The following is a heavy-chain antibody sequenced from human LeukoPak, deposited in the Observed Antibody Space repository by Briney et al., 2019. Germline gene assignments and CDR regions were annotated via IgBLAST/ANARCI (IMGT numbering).Heavy chain of an antibody. CDR1: GDSISTSSYY. J-gene: IGHJ4*02. Sequence: SETLSLTCTVSGDSISTSSYYWGWIRQPPGKGLEWIGSVFFSGNTYYEPSFKSRVTISVATSTNQFSLNVRSVSAADTAVYYCARRSWGSQFVGVYFDYWGQGTLVTVSS. CDR3: ARRSWGSQFVGVYFDY. V-gene: IGHV4-39*07. CDR2: VFFSGNT. D-gene: IGHD6-6*01.